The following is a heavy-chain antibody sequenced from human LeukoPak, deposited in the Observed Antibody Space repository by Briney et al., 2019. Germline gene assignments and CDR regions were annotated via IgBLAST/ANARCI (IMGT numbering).Heavy chain of an antibody. Sequence: PGRSLRLSCAASGFTFSSYAMSWVRQAPGKGLEWVSAISGSGGSTYYADSVKGRFTISRDNSKNTLYLQMNSLRAEDTAVYYCAKDIVGHYDILTGHDNAFDIWGQGTMVTVSS. CDR3: AKDIVGHYDILTGHDNAFDI. CDR2: ISGSGGST. V-gene: IGHV3-23*01. D-gene: IGHD3-9*01. CDR1: GFTFSSYA. J-gene: IGHJ3*02.